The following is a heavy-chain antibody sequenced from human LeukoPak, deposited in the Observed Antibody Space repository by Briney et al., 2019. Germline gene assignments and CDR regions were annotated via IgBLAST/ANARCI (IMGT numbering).Heavy chain of an antibody. V-gene: IGHV4-61*01. CDR2: ISYSGTT. J-gene: IGHJ4*02. CDR3: AGAPNPTFFDY. CDR1: GGSVSSDSYY. Sequence: SETLSLTCTVSGGSVSSDSYYWSWIRQPPGKGLEWIGHISYSGTTNYNPFLKSRVIISIDISQNQFSLKLSSVTAADTAVYYCAGAPNPTFFDYWGQGPLATVSS.